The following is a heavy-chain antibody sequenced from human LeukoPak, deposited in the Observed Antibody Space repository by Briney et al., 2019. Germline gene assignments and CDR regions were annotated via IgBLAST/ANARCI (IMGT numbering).Heavy chain of an antibody. V-gene: IGHV3-23*01. D-gene: IGHD1-20*01. Sequence: GRSLRLSCAASGFTFSRYGMSWVRQAPGKGLHWVSGISGSGGSTYYADSVKGRFTISRDNSKNTLYLQMNNLRAEDTAIYYCAKSITERLTHLDYWGQGTLVTVSS. J-gene: IGHJ4*02. CDR2: ISGSGGST. CDR1: GFTFSRYG. CDR3: AKSITERLTHLDY.